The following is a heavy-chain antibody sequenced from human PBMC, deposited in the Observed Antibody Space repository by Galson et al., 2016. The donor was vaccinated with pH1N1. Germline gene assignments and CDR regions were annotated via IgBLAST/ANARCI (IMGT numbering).Heavy chain of an antibody. CDR3: ARIGYFRIDY. J-gene: IGHJ4*02. D-gene: IGHD2-15*01. CDR1: GASLVGYS. Sequence: SETLSLTCAVHGASLVGYSWGWVRQSPGKGLEWIEEISHSGSTNDNPSLKSRVTISIDTSKNQFSLRLTSVTAADTAIYYCARIGYFRIDYWGQGTLLTVSS. V-gene: IGHV4-34*01. CDR2: ISHSGST.